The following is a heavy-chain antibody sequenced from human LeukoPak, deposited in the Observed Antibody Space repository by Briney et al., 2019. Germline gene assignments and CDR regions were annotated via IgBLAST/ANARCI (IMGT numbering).Heavy chain of an antibody. CDR1: GFTFSSYS. V-gene: IGHV3-48*01. J-gene: IGHJ4*02. CDR3: ADNLSR. D-gene: IGHD1-1*01. CDR2: ISSSSSTI. Sequence: PGGSLRLSCAASGFTFSSYSMNWVRQAPGKGLEWVSYISSSSSTIYYADSVKGRFTISRDNAKNSLYLHMNSLRAEDTAVNYCADNLSRWGQGTLVTVSS.